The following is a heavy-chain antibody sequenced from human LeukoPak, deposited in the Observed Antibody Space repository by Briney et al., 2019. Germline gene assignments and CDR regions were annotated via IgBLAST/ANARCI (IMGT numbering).Heavy chain of an antibody. D-gene: IGHD6-6*01. V-gene: IGHV1-69*13. Sequence: SVKVSCKASGGTFSSYAISGVRQAPGQGLEGMGGIIPILWTANFAQKFRGRVTITADESTSTAYMELSSLRTEDTAVYYCARGIAAPHEAMYNWFDPWGQGTLVTVSS. CDR1: GGTFSSYA. CDR2: IIPILWTA. CDR3: ARGIAAPHEAMYNWFDP. J-gene: IGHJ5*02.